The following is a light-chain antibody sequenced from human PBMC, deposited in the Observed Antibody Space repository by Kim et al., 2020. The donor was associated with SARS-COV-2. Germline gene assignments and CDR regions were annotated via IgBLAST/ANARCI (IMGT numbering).Light chain of an antibody. J-gene: IGKJ4*01. CDR2: GSS. CDR3: HQDGASR. CDR1: QTVDSNY. V-gene: IGKV3-20*01. Sequence: PGERATLSCRASQTVDSNYLTWYQQRPGQSPRLLIYGSSGRATAIPDRFSGTGSGADFTLTITKLVHEDFAVYYCHQDGASRFSGGTKVDFK.